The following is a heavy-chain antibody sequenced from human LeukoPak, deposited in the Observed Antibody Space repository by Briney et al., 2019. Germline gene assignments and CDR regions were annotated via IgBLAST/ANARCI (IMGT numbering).Heavy chain of an antibody. V-gene: IGHV3-30*02. J-gene: IGHJ4*02. CDR3: AKEGSSWYMVY. Sequence: GGSLRLSCAASGFTFSSYGMQWVRQAPGKGLEWVAFIRNDGSSAYYADSVKGRFTIARDNSKNMLYLQMNSLRAEDTAVYYCAKEGSSWYMVYWGQGTLVTVSS. CDR2: IRNDGSSA. D-gene: IGHD6-13*01. CDR1: GFTFSSYG.